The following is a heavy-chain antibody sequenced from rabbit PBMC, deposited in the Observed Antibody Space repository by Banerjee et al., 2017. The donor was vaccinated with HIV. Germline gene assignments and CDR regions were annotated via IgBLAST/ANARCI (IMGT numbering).Heavy chain of an antibody. J-gene: IGHJ4*01. Sequence: QEQVEESGGDLVKPEGSLTLTCTASGFSFSNKYVMCWVRQAPGKGLEWIACINTSSGNTVYATWAKGRFTISKTSWTTVTLQMTSLTAADTATYFCARAQSGAISYGFDLWGPGTLVTVS. CDR2: INTSSGNT. V-gene: IGHV1S45*01. CDR1: GFSFSNKYV. CDR3: ARAQSGAISYGFDL. D-gene: IGHD6-1*01.